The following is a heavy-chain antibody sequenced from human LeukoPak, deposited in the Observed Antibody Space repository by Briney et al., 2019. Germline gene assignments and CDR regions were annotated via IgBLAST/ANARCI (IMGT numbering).Heavy chain of an antibody. CDR1: GGSFSGYY. J-gene: IGHJ4*02. D-gene: IGHD5-24*01. CDR3: ASRRDGYAN. Sequence: SETLSLTCAVYGGSFSGYYWSWIRQPPGKGLEWIGEINHSGSTNYNPSLKSRVTISVDTSKNQYSLKLSSVTAADMAVYYCASRRDGYANWGQGTLVTVSS. V-gene: IGHV4-34*01. CDR2: INHSGST.